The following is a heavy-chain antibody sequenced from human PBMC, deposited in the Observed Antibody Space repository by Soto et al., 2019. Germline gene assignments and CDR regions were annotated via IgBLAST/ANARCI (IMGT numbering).Heavy chain of an antibody. Sequence: QVHLQDSGPGLVKASETLSLTCTVSGGSIRSYYWTWIRQPPGKGLELLGYSFYSGSTFYNPSLQRRVTIALHAYQSQFSLQLTSVTAADTAVYYCARVAADTAIVDSWGQGPLVTASS. CDR2: SFYSGST. CDR3: ARVAADTAIVDS. D-gene: IGHD5-18*01. J-gene: IGHJ4*02. V-gene: IGHV4-59*01. CDR1: GGSIRSYY.